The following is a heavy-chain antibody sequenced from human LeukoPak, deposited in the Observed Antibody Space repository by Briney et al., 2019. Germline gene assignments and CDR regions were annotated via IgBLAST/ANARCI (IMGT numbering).Heavy chain of an antibody. CDR1: GGSISSGGYS. CDR2: IYHSGST. CDR3: ARATDGYCSSTSCSEGYFDL. J-gene: IGHJ2*01. V-gene: IGHV4-30-2*01. Sequence: SQTLSLTCAVSGGSISSGGYSWSWIRQPPGKGLEWIGYIYHSGSTYYNSSLKSRVTISVDRSKNQFSLKLSSVTAADTAVYYCARATDGYCSSTSCSEGYFDLWGRGTLVTVSS. D-gene: IGHD2-2*01.